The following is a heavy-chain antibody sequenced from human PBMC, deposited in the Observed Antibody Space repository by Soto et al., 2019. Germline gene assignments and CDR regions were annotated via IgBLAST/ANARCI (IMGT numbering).Heavy chain of an antibody. CDR2: IYYSGST. CDR1: GGSISSGGYY. J-gene: IGHJ4*02. V-gene: IGHV4-31*03. D-gene: IGHD1-26*01. CDR3: ARAELVGATDY. Sequence: SETLSLTCTVSGGSISSGGYYWSWIRQHPGKGLEWIGYIYYSGSTYYNPSLKSRVTISVDTSKDQFSLKLSSVTAADTAVYYCARAELVGATDYWGQGTLVTVSS.